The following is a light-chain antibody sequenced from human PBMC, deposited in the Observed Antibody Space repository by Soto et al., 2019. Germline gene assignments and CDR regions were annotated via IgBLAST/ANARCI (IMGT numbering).Light chain of an antibody. CDR3: GTWDDSLKGSA. J-gene: IGLJ1*01. CDR1: SSNIGSNT. V-gene: IGLV1-44*01. CDR2: KND. Sequence: QSVLTQPPSASGTPGQRVTISCSGSSSNIGSNTVNWFQQIPGTAPQLLIYKNDQRPSGVPDRFSGSKSGTSDSLAIGGLQSDDEADYYCGTWDDSLKGSAFGTGPKLTVL.